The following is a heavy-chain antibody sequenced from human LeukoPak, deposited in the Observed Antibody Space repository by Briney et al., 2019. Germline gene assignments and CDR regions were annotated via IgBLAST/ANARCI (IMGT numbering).Heavy chain of an antibody. Sequence: RGSLRLSCAASGFTFTTYWMSWVRQAPGKGLEWVANINQDGTEKFHVDSAKGKFTISRDNAKNTLYLQINSLRAEDTAVYYCAREFRSSWDNAFYIWGQGTMVTVSS. CDR3: AREFRSSWDNAFYI. CDR1: GFTFTTYW. J-gene: IGHJ3*02. V-gene: IGHV3-7*01. CDR2: INQDGTEK. D-gene: IGHD6-13*01.